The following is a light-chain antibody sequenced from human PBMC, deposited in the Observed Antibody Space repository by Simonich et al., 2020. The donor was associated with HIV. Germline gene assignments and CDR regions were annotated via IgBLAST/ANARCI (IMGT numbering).Light chain of an antibody. V-gene: IGLV3-25*03. CDR3: QSADSSGTYWV. Sequence: SYELTRPPSVSLSPGQTARITCSGDALPQQYAYWYQQKPGQAPVLVIDKDSERPSGIPERFSGSSSGTTVPLTISGVQAEDEADDYWQSADSSGTYWVFGGGTKLTVL. CDR1: ALPQQY. CDR2: KDS. J-gene: IGLJ3*02.